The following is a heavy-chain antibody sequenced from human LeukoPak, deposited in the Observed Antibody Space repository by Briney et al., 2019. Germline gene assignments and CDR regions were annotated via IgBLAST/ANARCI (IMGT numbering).Heavy chain of an antibody. J-gene: IGHJ3*02. CDR1: GFTFSSYW. CDR2: INSDGSST. CDR3: ARDSPLGYCCGGSCSDAFDI. Sequence: PGGSLRLSCAASGFTFSSYWMHWVRQAPGKGLVWVSRINSDGSSTSYADSVKGRFSISRDNAKNTLYLQMNSLRAEDTAVYYFARDSPLGYCCGGSCSDAFDIWGQGTMVTVSS. D-gene: IGHD2-15*01. V-gene: IGHV3-74*01.